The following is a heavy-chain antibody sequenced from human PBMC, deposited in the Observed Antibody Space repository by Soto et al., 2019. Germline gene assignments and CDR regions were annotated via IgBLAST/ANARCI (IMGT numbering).Heavy chain of an antibody. CDR1: GYTFTSYY. V-gene: IGHV1-46*03. CDR2: INPSGGST. D-gene: IGHD3-3*01. Sequence: ASVKVSCKASGYTFTSYYMHWVRQAPGQGLEWMGIINPSGGSTSYAQKFQGRVTMTRDTSTSTVYMELSSLRSEDTAVYYCDREVTISRVINCLDYWGQGTLVTVSS. CDR3: DREVTISRVINCLDY. J-gene: IGHJ4*02.